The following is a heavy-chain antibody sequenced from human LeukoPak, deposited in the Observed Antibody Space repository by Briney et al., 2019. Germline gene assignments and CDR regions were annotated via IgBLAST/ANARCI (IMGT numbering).Heavy chain of an antibody. Sequence: PGGSLRLSCAASGVTFSSYAMSWVRQAPGKGLEWVSAISGSGGSTYYADSAKGRFTISRDNSKNTLYLQMNSLRAEDTAVYYCAKASLKQWLPPGPGYWGQGTLVTVSS. CDR2: ISGSGGST. J-gene: IGHJ4*02. CDR3: AKASLKQWLPPGPGY. D-gene: IGHD6-19*01. V-gene: IGHV3-23*01. CDR1: GVTFSSYA.